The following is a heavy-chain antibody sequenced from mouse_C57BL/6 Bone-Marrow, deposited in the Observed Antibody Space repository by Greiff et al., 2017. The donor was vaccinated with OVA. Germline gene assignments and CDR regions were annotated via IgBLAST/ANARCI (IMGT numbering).Heavy chain of an antibody. CDR2: ISNGGGST. V-gene: IGHV5-12*01. D-gene: IGHD1-1*01. CDR1: GFTFSDYY. J-gene: IGHJ4*01. Sequence: EVKVEESGGGLVQPGGSLKLSCAASGFTFSDYYMYWVRQTPEKRLEWVAYISNGGGSTYYPDTVKGRFTISRDNAKNTLYLQMSRLKSEDTAMYYCARQGLLLRAMDYWGQGTSVTVSS. CDR3: ARQGLLLRAMDY.